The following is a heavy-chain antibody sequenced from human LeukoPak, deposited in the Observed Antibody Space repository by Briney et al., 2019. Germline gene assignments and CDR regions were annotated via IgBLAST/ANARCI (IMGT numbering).Heavy chain of an antibody. CDR3: AAQGRGYSGYDADY. Sequence: GASVKVSCKASGGTFSSYAISWVRQAPGQGLEWMGGIIPIFGTANCAQKFQGRVTITADESTSTAYMELSSLRSEDTAVYYCAAQGRGYSGYDADYWGQGTLVTVSS. V-gene: IGHV1-69*13. D-gene: IGHD5-12*01. J-gene: IGHJ4*02. CDR2: IIPIFGTA. CDR1: GGTFSSYA.